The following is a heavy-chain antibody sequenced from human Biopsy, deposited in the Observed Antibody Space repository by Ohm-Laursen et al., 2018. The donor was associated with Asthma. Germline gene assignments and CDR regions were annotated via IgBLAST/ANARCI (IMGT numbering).Heavy chain of an antibody. CDR1: GDSITSGGCC. J-gene: IGHJ6*02. D-gene: IGHD3-22*01. CDR3: ARIPRRSGSYFVDV. V-gene: IGHV4-31*11. Sequence: SETLSLTWAVSGDSITSGGCCWNWIRQHPGKGLEWIGYIHHSGTSYFNPSLKSRVSFSRDTSKNQFSLRLSSVTAADTAMYYCARIPRRSGSYFVDVWGPGTTVTVSS. CDR2: IHHSGTS.